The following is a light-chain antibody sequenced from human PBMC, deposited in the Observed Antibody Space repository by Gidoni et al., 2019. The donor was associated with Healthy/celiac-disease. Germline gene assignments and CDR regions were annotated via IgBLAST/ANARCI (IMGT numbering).Light chain of an antibody. V-gene: IGKV4-1*01. CDR1: QSVLYSSNNKNY. Sequence: DIVMTQSTDSLAVALGERATINCKSSQSVLYSSNNKNYLAWYQQKPGQPPKLLIYWASTRESGVPDRFSGSGSGTDFTLTISSLQAEDVAVYYCQQYYSTPLITFGPGTKVDIK. J-gene: IGKJ3*01. CDR3: QQYYSTPLIT. CDR2: WAS.